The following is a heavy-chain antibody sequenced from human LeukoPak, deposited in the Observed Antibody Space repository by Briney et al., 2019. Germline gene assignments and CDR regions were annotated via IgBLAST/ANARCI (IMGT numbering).Heavy chain of an antibody. V-gene: IGHV3-64*01. J-gene: IGHJ4*02. CDR3: ARVLRDSSKGYDY. CDR2: ISSNGGST. Sequence: RGSLRLSCTASGFTFSIYAMHWVRQAPGKGLEYVSAISSNGGSTYYANSVKGRFTISRDNSKNTLYLQLGSLRAEDMAVYYCARVLRDSSKGYDYWGQGTLVTVSS. D-gene: IGHD2-15*01. CDR1: GFTFSIYA.